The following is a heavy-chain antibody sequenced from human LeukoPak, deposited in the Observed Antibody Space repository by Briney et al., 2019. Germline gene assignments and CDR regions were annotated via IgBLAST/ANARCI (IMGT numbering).Heavy chain of an antibody. CDR1: GGSFNIYY. D-gene: IGHD1-7*01. Sequence: PSETLSLTCAVYGGSFNIYYRSWIRQSPEKGLEWIGEINDGGTINYNPSLLSRVTISLDRSKNQFSLKLTSVTTADTAVYYCARRWNYGRNYYIDVWGKGATVSVSS. CDR2: INDGGTI. J-gene: IGHJ6*03. CDR3: ARRWNYGRNYYIDV. V-gene: IGHV4-34*01.